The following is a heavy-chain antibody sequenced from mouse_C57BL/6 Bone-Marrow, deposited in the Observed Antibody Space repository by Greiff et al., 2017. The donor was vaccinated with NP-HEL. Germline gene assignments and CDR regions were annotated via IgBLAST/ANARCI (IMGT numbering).Heavy chain of an antibody. Sequence: QVQLKQSGAELVRPGASVTLSCKASGYTFTDYEMHWVKQTPVHGLEWIGAIDPETGGTAYNQKFKGKAILTADKSSSTAYMELRSLTSEDSAVYYCPFSNWDPWYFDVWGTGTTVTVSS. D-gene: IGHD4-1*01. V-gene: IGHV1-15*01. CDR1: GYTFTDYE. J-gene: IGHJ1*03. CDR2: IDPETGGT. CDR3: PFSNWDPWYFDV.